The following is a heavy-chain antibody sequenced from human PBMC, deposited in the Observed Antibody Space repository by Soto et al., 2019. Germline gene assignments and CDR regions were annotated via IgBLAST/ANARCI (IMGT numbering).Heavy chain of an antibody. CDR1: GGTFSSYA. CDR3: ARPIAAAGTYYYGMDV. D-gene: IGHD6-13*01. CDR2: IIPIFGTA. J-gene: IGHJ6*02. Sequence: ASVKVSCKASGGTFSSYAISWVRQAPGQGLEWMGGIIPIFGTANYAQKFQGRVTITADESTSTAYMELSSLRSEDTAVYYCARPIAAAGTYYYGMDVWGQGTTVTVSS. V-gene: IGHV1-69*13.